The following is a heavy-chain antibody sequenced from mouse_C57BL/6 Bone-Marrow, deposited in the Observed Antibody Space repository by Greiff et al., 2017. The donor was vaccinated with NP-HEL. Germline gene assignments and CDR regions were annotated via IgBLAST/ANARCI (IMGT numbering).Heavy chain of an antibody. CDR1: GYTFTSYG. V-gene: IGHV1-81*01. D-gene: IGHD4-1*01. J-gene: IGHJ1*03. CDR3: ARRDWDVTWYFDV. Sequence: QVQLKESGAELARPGASVKLSCKASGYTFTSYGISWVKQRTGQGLEWIGEIYPRSGNTYYNEKFKGKATLTADKSSSTAYMELRSLTSEDSAVYFCARRDWDVTWYFDVWGTGTTVTVSS. CDR2: IYPRSGNT.